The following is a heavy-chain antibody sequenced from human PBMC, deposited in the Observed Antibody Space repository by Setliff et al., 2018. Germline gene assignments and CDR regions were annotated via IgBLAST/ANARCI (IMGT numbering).Heavy chain of an antibody. CDR1: GGTFSSYA. J-gene: IGHJ3*02. D-gene: IGHD3-22*01. V-gene: IGHV1-69*13. CDR2: IIPIFGKA. CDR3: ARDGDNYYDSSGYYLNHAFDI. Sequence: SVKVSCKASGGTFSSYAISWVRQAPGQGLEWMGGIIPIFGKANYAQKFQGRVTITADESTSTAYMELSSLRSEDTAVYYCARDGDNYYDSSGYYLNHAFDIWGQGRMVTVSS.